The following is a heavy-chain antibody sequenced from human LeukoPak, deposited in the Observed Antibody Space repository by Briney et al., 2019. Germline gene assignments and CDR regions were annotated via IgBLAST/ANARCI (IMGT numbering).Heavy chain of an antibody. J-gene: IGHJ4*02. CDR3: AGPVLLWFGELGNDY. D-gene: IGHD3-10*01. CDR2: INPNGGGT. CDR1: GYTFTGYY. Sequence: ASVNFSCKASGYTFTGYYMHWVRQAPGQGLEWMGWINPNGGGTNYAQKFQGRVTMTRDTSISTAYMELSRLGSDDTAVYYCAGPVLLWFGELGNDYWGQATLATVSS. V-gene: IGHV1-2*02.